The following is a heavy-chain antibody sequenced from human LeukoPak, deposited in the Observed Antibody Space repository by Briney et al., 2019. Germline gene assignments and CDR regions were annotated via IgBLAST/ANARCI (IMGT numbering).Heavy chain of an antibody. Sequence: KSSETLSLTCAVSGGSISSSGYYWGWIRQPLGKGLEWIGSIYYSGSTYYNPSLKSRVTISVDTSKNQFSLKLSSVAAADTAVYYCARDPTAAGKGAWFDPWGQGTLVTVSS. V-gene: IGHV4-39*02. CDR2: IYYSGST. CDR1: GGSISSSGYY. CDR3: ARDPTAAGKGAWFDP. J-gene: IGHJ5*02. D-gene: IGHD6-13*01.